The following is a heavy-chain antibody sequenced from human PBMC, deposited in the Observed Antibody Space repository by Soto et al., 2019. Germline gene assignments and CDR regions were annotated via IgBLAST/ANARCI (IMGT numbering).Heavy chain of an antibody. J-gene: IGHJ6*02. CDR3: ARVGRGVYGMDV. D-gene: IGHD2-8*01. V-gene: IGHV3-48*01. CDR1: GFTFSSYS. CDR2: ITSDSSTI. Sequence: EVQLVESGGGLVQPGGSLRLSCAASGFTFSSYSINWVRQAPGKGLEWFSYITSDSSTISYADSVKGRFTVSRDNAKNSLYLQMNSLRAEETAVYYCARVGRGVYGMDVWGQGTSVTVSS.